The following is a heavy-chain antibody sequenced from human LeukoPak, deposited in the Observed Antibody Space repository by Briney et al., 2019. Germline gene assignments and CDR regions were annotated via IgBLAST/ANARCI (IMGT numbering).Heavy chain of an antibody. V-gene: IGHV3-66*01. CDR3: ARKHYYDSSGFFPPMDY. CDR1: GFTVSSDS. Sequence: GGSLRLSCAASGFTVSSDSMSWVRQAPGKGLEWVSVIYSGGSTFYADSVKGRFTISRDNSKNTLYLQMNSLRAEDTAVYYCARKHYYDSSGFFPPMDYWGQGTLVTVSS. J-gene: IGHJ4*02. CDR2: IYSGGST. D-gene: IGHD3-22*01.